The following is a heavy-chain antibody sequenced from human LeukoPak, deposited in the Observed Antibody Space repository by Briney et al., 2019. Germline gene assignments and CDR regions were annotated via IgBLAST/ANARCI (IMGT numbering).Heavy chain of an antibody. CDR1: GYTFTSYG. CDR3: ARDSGNYYDNAFDI. CDR2: ISAYNGNI. Sequence: GASVKVSCKASGYTFTSYGISWVRQAPGQGLEWMGWISAYNGNINYAQKLQGRVTMTTDTSTSTAYMELRSLRSDDTVVYYCARDSGNYYDNAFDIWGQGTMVTVSS. J-gene: IGHJ3*02. V-gene: IGHV1-18*01. D-gene: IGHD3-22*01.